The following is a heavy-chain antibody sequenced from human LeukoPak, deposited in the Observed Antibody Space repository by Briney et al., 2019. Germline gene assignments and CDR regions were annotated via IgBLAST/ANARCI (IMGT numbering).Heavy chain of an antibody. D-gene: IGHD6-13*01. CDR1: GYTFTGYY. Sequence: ASVKVSCKASGYTFTGYYMHWVRQAPGQGLEWMGWINPNSGGTNYAQKFQGRVTMTRDTSISTAYMELSRLRSDDTAVYYCARDGEQQLAFNWFDPWGQGTLVTVSS. V-gene: IGHV1-2*02. CDR2: INPNSGGT. J-gene: IGHJ5*02. CDR3: ARDGEQQLAFNWFDP.